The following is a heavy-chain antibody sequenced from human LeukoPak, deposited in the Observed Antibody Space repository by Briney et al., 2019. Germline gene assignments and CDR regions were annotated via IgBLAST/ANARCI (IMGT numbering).Heavy chain of an antibody. V-gene: IGHV3-23*01. CDR2: ITGSDDRT. D-gene: IGHD3-22*01. CDR3: AKGPQLGSGYHPDY. Sequence: PGGSLRLSCAASGFRFSSAAMTWVRQAPGKGLEWVSTITGSDDRTYYADSVKGRFTISRDYSKNTLHLQMNSLRVEYTATSYCAKGPQLGSGYHPDYWGQGTLVTVSS. CDR1: GFRFSSAA. J-gene: IGHJ4*02.